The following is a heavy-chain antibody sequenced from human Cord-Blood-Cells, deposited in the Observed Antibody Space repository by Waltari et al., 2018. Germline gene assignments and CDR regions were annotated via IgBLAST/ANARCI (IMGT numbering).Heavy chain of an antibody. D-gene: IGHD6-13*01. J-gene: IGHJ4*02. V-gene: IGHV3-30-3*01. CDR2: ISYDGSKK. CDR3: AREIEYSSSYDY. Sequence: QVQLVESGGGMVQPGRSLRLSCAASGLTFSSYAMHWVRQAPGKGLEWVAVISYDGSKKYYADSGKGRFTISRDNSKNTLYLQMNSLRAEDTAVYYCAREIEYSSSYDYWGQGTLVTVSS. CDR1: GLTFSSYA.